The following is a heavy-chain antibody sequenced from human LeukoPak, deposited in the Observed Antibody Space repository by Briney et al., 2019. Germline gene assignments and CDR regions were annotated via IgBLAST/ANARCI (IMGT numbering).Heavy chain of an antibody. CDR2: IRQDGSQK. J-gene: IGHJ4*02. CDR3: ARESGSVTSEVDFDY. D-gene: IGHD4-17*01. Sequence: PGGSLRLSCAASGFSVSSSYMNWVRQAPGKGLEWVATIRQDGSQKYYVDSVKGRFTISRDNAKNSLYLQMNSLRAEDTAVYYCARESGSVTSEVDFDYWGQGTLVTVSS. CDR1: GFSVSSSY. V-gene: IGHV3-7*01.